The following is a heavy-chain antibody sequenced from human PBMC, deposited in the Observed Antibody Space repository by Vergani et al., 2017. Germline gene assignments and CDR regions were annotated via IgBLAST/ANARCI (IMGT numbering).Heavy chain of an antibody. D-gene: IGHD4-17*01. Sequence: QVQLVQSGAEVKKPGASVKVSCKASGGTFSSYTISWVRQAPGQGLEWMGRIIPILGIANYAQKFQGRVTITADKSTSTAYTELSSLRSEDTAVYYCARDRSQTTVTTDDAFDIWGQGTMVTVSS. CDR1: GGTFSSYT. CDR3: ARDRSQTTVTTDDAFDI. V-gene: IGHV1-69*04. CDR2: IIPILGIA. J-gene: IGHJ3*02.